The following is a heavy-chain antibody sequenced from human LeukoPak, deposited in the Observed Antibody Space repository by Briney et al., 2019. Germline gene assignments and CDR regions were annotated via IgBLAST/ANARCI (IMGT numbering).Heavy chain of an antibody. CDR3: VIDTICYMDV. Sequence: ASVKVSCKASGHTFNNYNINWVRQAPGQGLEWMGWIGAYEGKTNYAEKLQGRVNMSTDTSTSTAYMELRSLRSDDTAAYYCVIDTICYMDVWGKGTTVTVSS. V-gene: IGHV1-18*01. J-gene: IGHJ6*03. CDR2: IGAYEGKT. CDR1: GHTFNNYN. D-gene: IGHD2-21*01.